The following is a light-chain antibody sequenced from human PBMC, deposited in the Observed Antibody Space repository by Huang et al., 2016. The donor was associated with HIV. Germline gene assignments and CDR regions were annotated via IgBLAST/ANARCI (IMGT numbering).Light chain of an antibody. CDR1: QSISNY. J-gene: IGKJ4*01. CDR3: QQSYTTPST. V-gene: IGKV1-39*01. Sequence: DTQMTQSPSSLSASVGDRVTITCRASQSISNYLNWYQQKPGKAPKLLIYGASNLQSGVPSRFSGSGSGTDFTLTISSLQPEDFATYYCQQSYTTPSTFGGGTKVEIK. CDR2: GAS.